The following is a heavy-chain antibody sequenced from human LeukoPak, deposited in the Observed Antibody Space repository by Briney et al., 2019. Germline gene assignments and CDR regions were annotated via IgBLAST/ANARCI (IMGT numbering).Heavy chain of an antibody. CDR2: IYPGDSDT. Sequence: GESLKISCKGSGYSFTSYWIGWVRQMPGKGLEWMGIIYPGDSDTRYSPSLQGQVTISADKSISTAYLQWSSLKASDTAMYYCVVGATTHYYYYGMDVWGQGTTVTVSS. CDR1: GYSFTSYW. V-gene: IGHV5-51*01. CDR3: VVGATTHYYYYGMDV. D-gene: IGHD1-26*01. J-gene: IGHJ6*02.